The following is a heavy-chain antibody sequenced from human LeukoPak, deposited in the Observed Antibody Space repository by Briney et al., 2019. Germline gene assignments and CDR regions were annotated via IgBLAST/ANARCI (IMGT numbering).Heavy chain of an antibody. V-gene: IGHV3-7*01. CDR2: IKQDGSEK. J-gene: IGHJ4*02. Sequence: GGSLRLSCAASGFTFSSYGMSWVRQAPGKGLEWVANIKQDGSEKYYVDSVKGRFTISRDNAKNSLYLQMNSLRAEDTAVYYCASDQFGEFLFDYWGQGTLVTVSS. CDR1: GFTFSSYG. CDR3: ASDQFGEFLFDY. D-gene: IGHD3-10*01.